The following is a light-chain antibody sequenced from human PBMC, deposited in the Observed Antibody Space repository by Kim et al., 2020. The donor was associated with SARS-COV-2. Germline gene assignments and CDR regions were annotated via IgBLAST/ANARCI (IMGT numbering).Light chain of an antibody. CDR2: EDN. CDR3: QAWDISTYV. CDR1: KLGDKY. V-gene: IGLV3-1*01. J-gene: IGLJ1*01. Sequence: SYELTQPPSVSVSPGQTASVTCSGDKLGDKYASWYQQKPGLSPVLVIYEDNKRPSGIPARFSGSNSGNSATLTINGTQAVDEADYYCQAWDISTYVFGTGTTVTVL.